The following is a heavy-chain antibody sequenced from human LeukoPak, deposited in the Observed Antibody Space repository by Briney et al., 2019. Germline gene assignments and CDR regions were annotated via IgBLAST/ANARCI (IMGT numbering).Heavy chain of an antibody. Sequence: ASVKVSCKASGYTFTDYYLHWVRQAPGQGLEWMAWINPNSGGTNYAQKFQGRVTMTRDTSISTAYMELSRLRSDDTAVYYCARVPRTMYDSSGSDAFDFWGQGTMVTVSS. CDR1: GYTFTDYY. D-gene: IGHD3-22*01. J-gene: IGHJ3*01. CDR3: ARVPRTMYDSSGSDAFDF. V-gene: IGHV1-2*02. CDR2: INPNSGGT.